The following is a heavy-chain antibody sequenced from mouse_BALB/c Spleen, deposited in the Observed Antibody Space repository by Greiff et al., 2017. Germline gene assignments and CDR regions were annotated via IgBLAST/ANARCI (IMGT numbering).Heavy chain of an antibody. CDR2: ISSGGSYT. CDR1: GFTFSSYA. CDR3: ARRYGNPHYAMDY. D-gene: IGHD2-1*01. J-gene: IGHJ4*01. V-gene: IGHV5-9-3*01. Sequence: EVQRVESGGGLVKPGGSLKLSCAASGFTFSSYAMSWVRQTPEKRLEWVATISSGGSYTYYPDSVKGRFTISRDNAKNTLYLQMSSLRSEDTAMYYCARRYGNPHYAMDYWGQGTSVTVSS.